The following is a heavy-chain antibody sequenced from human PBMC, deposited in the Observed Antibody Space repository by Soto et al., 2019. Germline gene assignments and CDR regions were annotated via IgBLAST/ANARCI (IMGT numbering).Heavy chain of an antibody. V-gene: IGHV4-31*03. CDR3: ARDRLMATAGTARHYFGLDV. CDR2: IYYSGRT. Sequence: SETLSLTCTVSGGSIRSGGYYWSWVRQSPRRGLEWIGNIYYSGRTYYNPSLKSRLTISVDTSKNQFSLNLSSVTAADTAVYYCARDRLMATAGTARHYFGLDVWGQGTTVTVSS. CDR1: GGSIRSGGYY. D-gene: IGHD5-18*01. J-gene: IGHJ6*02.